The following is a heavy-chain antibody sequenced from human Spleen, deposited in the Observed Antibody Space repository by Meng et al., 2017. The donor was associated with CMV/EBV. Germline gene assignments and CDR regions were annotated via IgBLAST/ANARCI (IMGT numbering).Heavy chain of an antibody. Sequence: GGSLRLSCAASGFTFSSYSMNWVRQAPGKGLEWVSSISSSSSYIYYADSVKGRFTISRDNAKNSLYLQMNSLRAEDTALYYCAKDCSSGWFPSYGMDVWGQGTTVTVSS. J-gene: IGHJ6*02. CDR3: AKDCSSGWFPSYGMDV. CDR1: GFTFSSYS. D-gene: IGHD6-19*01. CDR2: ISSSSSYI. V-gene: IGHV3-21*03.